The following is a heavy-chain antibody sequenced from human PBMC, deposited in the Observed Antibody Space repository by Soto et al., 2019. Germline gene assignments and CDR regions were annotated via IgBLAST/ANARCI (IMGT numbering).Heavy chain of an antibody. V-gene: IGHV3-15*06. Sequence: PGGSLRLSCSASGFNFTNAWMSWVRQAPGTGLEWIGRIKSNYDGGTTSYATSVEGRFTISRDDARETLLLEMNRLKAEDTGIYYCTTIPAYSGYNDNDYWGHGVAVTISS. CDR2: IKSNYDGGTT. J-gene: IGHJ4*01. CDR1: GFNFTNAW. D-gene: IGHD5-12*01. CDR3: TTIPAYSGYNDNDY.